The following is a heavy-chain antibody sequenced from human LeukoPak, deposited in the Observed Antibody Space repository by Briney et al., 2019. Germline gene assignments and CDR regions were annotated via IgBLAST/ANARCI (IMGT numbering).Heavy chain of an antibody. J-gene: IGHJ4*02. D-gene: IGHD5-24*01. CDR1: GFSFGDYS. CDR3: ARDYKYAFDN. V-gene: IGHV3-48*01. CDR2: IGVSSGNT. Sequence: GGSLRLSCAASGFSFGDYSMNWVRQAPGKGLEWISYIGVSSGNTYYADFVKGRFTISGDKARDSLYLQMNSLRVEDTAVYYCARDYKYAFDNWGQGTLVTVSS.